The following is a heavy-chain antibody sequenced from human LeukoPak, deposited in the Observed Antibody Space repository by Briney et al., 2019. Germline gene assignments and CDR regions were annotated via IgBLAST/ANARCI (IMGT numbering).Heavy chain of an antibody. CDR2: INAGNGNT. CDR1: GYTFTGYY. V-gene: IGHV1-3*01. Sequence: ASVKVSCKASGYTFTGYYMHWVRQAPGQRLEWMGWINAGNGNTKYSQKFQGRVTITRDTSASTAYMELSSLRSEDTAVYYCARAPPPRTYYYGSGSYYNGFDPWGQGTLVTVSS. D-gene: IGHD3-10*01. CDR3: ARAPPPRTYYYGSGSYYNGFDP. J-gene: IGHJ5*02.